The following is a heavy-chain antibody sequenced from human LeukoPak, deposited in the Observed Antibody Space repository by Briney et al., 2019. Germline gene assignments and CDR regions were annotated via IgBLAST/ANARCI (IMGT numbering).Heavy chain of an antibody. D-gene: IGHD2-2*01. Sequence: SETLSLTCAVFGYSISSGYYWGWIRQPPGKGLEWIGIIYHSGSTYYNPSLKSRVTMSVDTSKNQFSLKLSSVTAADTAVYYCARVSRKTTSSFDYWGQGTLVTVSS. CDR3: ARVSRKTTSSFDY. CDR1: GYSISSGYY. J-gene: IGHJ4*02. CDR2: IYHSGST. V-gene: IGHV4-38-2*01.